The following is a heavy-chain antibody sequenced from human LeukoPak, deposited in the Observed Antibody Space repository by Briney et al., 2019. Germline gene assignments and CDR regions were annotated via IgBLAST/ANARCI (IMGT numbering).Heavy chain of an antibody. CDR3: AREGIAAADRYNWFDP. CDR1: GGSITNYY. J-gene: IGHJ5*02. D-gene: IGHD6-13*01. V-gene: IGHV4-59*01. CDR2: VYYNGDI. Sequence: SETLSLTCTVSGGSITNYYWSWIRQSPGKRLEWIAYVYYNGDIMYNPSLKSRVTISLDTSKNQFSLNMASVTAADTAVYYCAREGIAAADRYNWFDPWGQGTLVTVSS.